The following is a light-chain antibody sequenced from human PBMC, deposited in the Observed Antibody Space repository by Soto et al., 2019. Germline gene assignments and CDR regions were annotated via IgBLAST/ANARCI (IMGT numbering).Light chain of an antibody. CDR3: SSYTSSSTAG. J-gene: IGLJ1*01. V-gene: IGLV2-14*01. CDR2: DVS. Sequence: SVLTQPASVSGSPGQSITISCTGTSSDVGGYNYVSWYQQHPGKAPKLMIYDVSNRPSGVSNRFSGSKSGNTASLTISGLQAEDEADYYCSSYTSSSTAGFGTGTKVTVL. CDR1: SSDVGGYNY.